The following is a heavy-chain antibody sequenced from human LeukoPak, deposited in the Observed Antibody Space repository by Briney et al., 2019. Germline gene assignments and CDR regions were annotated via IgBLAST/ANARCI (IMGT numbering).Heavy chain of an antibody. CDR3: ARGAVTTAVHWHFSL. D-gene: IGHD4-17*01. V-gene: IGHV1-8*01. J-gene: IGHJ2*01. CDR1: GYSFTNYY. Sequence: ASVKVSCKASGYSFTNYYISWVRQATGQGLEWMGWMNPAGDDAGYAQKFQGRMTLTRDTSVSTVYVELSSLRSEDTAVYYCARGAVTTAVHWHFSLWGRGTLVTVSS. CDR2: MNPAGDDA.